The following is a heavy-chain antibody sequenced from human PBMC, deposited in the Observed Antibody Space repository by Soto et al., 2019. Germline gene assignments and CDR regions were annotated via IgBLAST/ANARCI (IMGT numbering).Heavy chain of an antibody. CDR1: GFTFSSYA. D-gene: IGHD3-10*01. CDR2: ISTSGGTT. CDR3: ARVNYPYLDLDH. J-gene: IGHJ4*02. V-gene: IGHV3-23*01. Sequence: PGGSLRLSCAASGFTFSSYAMSWVRQAPGKGLEWVSAISTSGGTTYYADSVKGRFTISRDNAKNTLYLQMNSLRAEDTAEYYCARVNYPYLDLDHWGQGTLVTVSS.